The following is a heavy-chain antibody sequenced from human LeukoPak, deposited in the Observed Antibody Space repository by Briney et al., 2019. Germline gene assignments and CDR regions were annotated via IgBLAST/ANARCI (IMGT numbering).Heavy chain of an antibody. D-gene: IGHD5-24*01. V-gene: IGHV3-30-3*01. CDR3: ARDRGWLQSDY. CDR1: GFTFSSYA. CDR2: ISYDGSNK. J-gene: IGHJ4*02. Sequence: GGSLRLSCAASGFTFSSYAMHWVRQAPGKGLEWVAVISYDGSNKYYADSVKGRFTISRDNAKNTLYLQMNILRAEDTAVYYCARDRGWLQSDYWGQGTLVTVSS.